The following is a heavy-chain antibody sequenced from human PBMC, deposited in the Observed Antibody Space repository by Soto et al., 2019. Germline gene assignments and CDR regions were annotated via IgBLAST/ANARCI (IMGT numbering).Heavy chain of an antibody. CDR2: IIPILGIA. Sequence: QVQLVQSGAEVKKPGSSVKVSCKASGGTFSSYTISWVRQAPGQGLEWMGRIIPILGIANYAQKFQGRVTVTGDKSPGTGYMGLGRLRSEETALYYCARGSRWHSGSKFDPWGQGTLVTVSS. J-gene: IGHJ5*02. CDR3: ARGSRWHSGSKFDP. V-gene: IGHV1-69*02. D-gene: IGHD3-10*01. CDR1: GGTFSSYT.